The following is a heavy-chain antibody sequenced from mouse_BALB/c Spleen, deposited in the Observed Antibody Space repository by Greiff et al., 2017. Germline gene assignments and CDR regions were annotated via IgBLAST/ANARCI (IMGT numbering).Heavy chain of an antibody. D-gene: IGHD2-14*01. J-gene: IGHJ2*01. CDR2: IWSGGST. Sequence: VMLVESGPGLVQPSQSLSITCTVSGFSLTSYGVHWVRQSPGKGLEWLGVIWSGGSTDYNAAFISRLSISKDNSKSQVFFKMNSLQANDTAIYYCARAAYYRYDVYYFDYWGQGTTLTVSA. V-gene: IGHV2-2*02. CDR1: GFSLTSYG. CDR3: ARAAYYRYDVYYFDY.